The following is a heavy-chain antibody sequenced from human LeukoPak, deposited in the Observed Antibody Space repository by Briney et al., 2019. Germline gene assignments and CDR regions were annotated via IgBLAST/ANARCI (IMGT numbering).Heavy chain of an antibody. CDR3: ARDREVRGTDV. CDR1: GGSISSSSYY. J-gene: IGHJ6*04. CDR2: IYYSGST. V-gene: IGHV4-39*07. Sequence: MTSETLSLTCTVSGGSISSSSYYWGWIRQPPGKGLEWIGSIYYSGSTYYNPSLKSRVTISVDTSKNQFSLKLSSVTAADTAVYYCARDREVRGTDVWGKGTTVTVSS. D-gene: IGHD3-10*01.